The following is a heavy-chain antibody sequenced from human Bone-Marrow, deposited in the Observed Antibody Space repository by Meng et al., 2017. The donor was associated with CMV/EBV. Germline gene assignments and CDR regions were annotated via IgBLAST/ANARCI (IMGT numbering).Heavy chain of an antibody. CDR1: GFTVSSNY. Sequence: GSLRLSCAASGFTVSSNYMSWVRQAPGKGLEWVSVIYSGGSTFYADSVKGRFTISRDNAKNSLFLQMNSLRAEDTAVYYCARSMLEVNRYYYGMDVWGEGTPVTVSS. D-gene: IGHD1-1*01. CDR2: IYSGGST. J-gene: IGHJ6*04. CDR3: ARSMLEVNRYYYGMDV. V-gene: IGHV3-53*01.